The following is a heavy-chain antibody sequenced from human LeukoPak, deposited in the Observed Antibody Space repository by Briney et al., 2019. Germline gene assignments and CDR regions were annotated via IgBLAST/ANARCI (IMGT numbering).Heavy chain of an antibody. D-gene: IGHD3-10*01. CDR1: GGSISSNNW. CDR2: ISHSGST. CDR3: ARVGNYGSGSYLSD. J-gene: IGHJ4*02. Sequence: PSGTLSLTCAVSGGSISSNNWWSWVRQPPGKGLEWIGEISHSGSTNYIPSLKSRVTISVDKSKNQFSLELSSVTAADTAVYYCARVGNYGSGSYLSDWGQGTLVTVSS. V-gene: IGHV4-4*02.